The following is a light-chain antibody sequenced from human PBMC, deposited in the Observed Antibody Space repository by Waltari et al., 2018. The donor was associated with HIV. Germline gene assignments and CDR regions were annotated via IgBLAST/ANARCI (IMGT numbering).Light chain of an antibody. V-gene: IGLV2-8*01. CDR1: SSDVGGYNY. Sequence: QSALTQPPSASGSLGQSVTISCTGTSSDVGGYNYVSWYQQYPGEAPKLIIYDVNKRPSGVPDRFSGSKSGNTASLTVSGLQGEDEDQYYCSAYAGSNNLVLFGGGTKLTVL. J-gene: IGLJ2*01. CDR2: DVN. CDR3: SAYAGSNNLVL.